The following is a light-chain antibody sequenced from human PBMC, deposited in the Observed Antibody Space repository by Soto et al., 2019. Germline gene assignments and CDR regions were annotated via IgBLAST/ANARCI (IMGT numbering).Light chain of an antibody. V-gene: IGKV1-12*01. CDR1: QDISPW. J-gene: IGKJ1*01. CDR3: QQTKTPGT. Sequence: DIHMTQSPSSLPAAVGDRVTITCRASQDISPWLAWYQHKPGNAPKLLIYSASNLQRGVPSRFSGGGSGTEFTLTINNLQPEDFATYYCQQTKTPGTFGQGTEV. CDR2: SAS.